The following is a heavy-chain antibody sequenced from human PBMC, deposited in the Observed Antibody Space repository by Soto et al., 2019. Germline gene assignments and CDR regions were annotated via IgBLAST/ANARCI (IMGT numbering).Heavy chain of an antibody. D-gene: IGHD6-13*01. CDR2: INAGNGNT. V-gene: IGHV1-3*01. CDR3: ARDQQLSYPYYFDY. Sequence: ASVKVSCKASGYTFTSYAMHWVRQAPGQRLEWMGWINAGNGNTKYSQKFQGRVTITRDTSASTAYMELSSLRSEDTAVYYCARDQQLSYPYYFDYWGQGTLVTVS. CDR1: GYTFTSYA. J-gene: IGHJ4*02.